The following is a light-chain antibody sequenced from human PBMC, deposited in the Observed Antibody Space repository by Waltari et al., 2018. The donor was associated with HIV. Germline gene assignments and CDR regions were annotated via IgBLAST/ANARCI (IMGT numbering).Light chain of an antibody. Sequence: SSSPSLGASVKLTCTLSNGHASYAIAWHQQQPEKGPRLLVKLNSDGSHFKGDGIPDRFSGSSSGAERYLTISSLQSEDEADYYCQTWGPGFQVFGGGTKLTVL. CDR3: QTWGPGFQV. V-gene: IGLV4-69*01. CDR2: LNSDGSH. CDR1: NGHASYA. J-gene: IGLJ3*02.